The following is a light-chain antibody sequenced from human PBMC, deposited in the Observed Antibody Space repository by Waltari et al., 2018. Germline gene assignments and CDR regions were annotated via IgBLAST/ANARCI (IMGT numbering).Light chain of an antibody. Sequence: QSALTQPASVSGSPGQSVTIFCTGTSNDVGGYNSVSWYQAHPGQAPRVIIYDVSDPPSVVSDRFSGSTSGNTASLTISGLQAEDEADYYCSSQSSNNVVLFGGGTKLTVL. J-gene: IGLJ2*01. CDR1: SNDVGGYNS. CDR3: SSQSSNNVVL. CDR2: DVS. V-gene: IGLV2-14*01.